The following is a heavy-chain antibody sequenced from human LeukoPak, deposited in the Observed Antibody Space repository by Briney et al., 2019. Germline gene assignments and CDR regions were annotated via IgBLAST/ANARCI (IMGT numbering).Heavy chain of an antibody. D-gene: IGHD3-3*01. CDR3: ARVYDFWSGSIDY. CDR1: GFTFSSYS. CDR2: ISSSSSYI. Sequence: PGGSLRLSCAASGFTFSSYSMDWVRQAPGKGLEGVSSISSSSSYIYYADSVKGRFTISRDNDKNSLYMQMNSLRAEDTAVYYCARVYDFWSGSIDYWGQGTLVTVSS. V-gene: IGHV3-21*01. J-gene: IGHJ4*02.